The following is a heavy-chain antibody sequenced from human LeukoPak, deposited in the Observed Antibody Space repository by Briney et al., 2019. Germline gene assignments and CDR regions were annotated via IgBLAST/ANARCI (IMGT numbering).Heavy chain of an antibody. J-gene: IGHJ4*02. CDR3: ARDVGRWVRGVIIRPSFYFDY. CDR2: MYYSGST. CDR1: GGSISSSSYY. D-gene: IGHD3-10*01. Sequence: SETLSLTCTVSGGSISSSSYYWGWIRQPPGKGPEWIVSMYYSGSTFYNPSLKSRVTISVDTSKNQFSLKLSSVTAADTAVYYCARDVGRWVRGVIIRPSFYFDYWGQGTLVTVSS. V-gene: IGHV4-39*07.